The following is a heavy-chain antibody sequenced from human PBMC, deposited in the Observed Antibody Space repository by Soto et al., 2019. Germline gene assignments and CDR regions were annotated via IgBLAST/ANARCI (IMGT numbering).Heavy chain of an antibody. D-gene: IGHD5-12*01. CDR3: ARDVYTGYDSYYYYYMDV. CDR2: IGRVSSHI. J-gene: IGHJ6*03. CDR1: GFTFSSYS. Sequence: EVQPVESGGGLVRPGGSLRLSCAASGFTFSSYSINWVRQAPGKGLEWVSSIGRVSSHIYYADSVKGRFTVSRDNAKNSLYLQMNNLRVEDTAVYYCARDVYTGYDSYYYYYMDVWGKGTTVTVSS. V-gene: IGHV3-21*01.